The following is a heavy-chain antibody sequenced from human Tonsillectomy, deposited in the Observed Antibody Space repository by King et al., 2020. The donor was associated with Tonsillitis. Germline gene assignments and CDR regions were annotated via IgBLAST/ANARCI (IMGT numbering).Heavy chain of an antibody. J-gene: IGHJ3*02. V-gene: IGHV4-34*01. D-gene: IGHD2-21*01. CDR3: ASRWGLGAFDI. CDR2: INHIGST. CDR1: GGSFTDYY. Sequence: VQVQQWGAGLLKPSETLSLTCAVYGGSFTDYYWNWIRQPPGKGLEWIVEINHIGSTNYNPSIKSRVTISVDTSKNQFSLKLSSVTAADTAVYYCASRWGLGAFDIWGQGTMVTVSS.